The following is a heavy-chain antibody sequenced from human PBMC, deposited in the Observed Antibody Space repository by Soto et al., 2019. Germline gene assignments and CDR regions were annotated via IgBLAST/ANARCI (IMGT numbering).Heavy chain of an antibody. V-gene: IGHV3-11*01. CDR1: GFTFSDYY. Sequence: GGSLRLSCAASGFTFSDYYMSWIRQAPGKGLEWVSYISNSGSTIYYADSVKGRFTISRDNAKNSLYLQINSLRAEDTAVYYCASSIAAAPWWFDPWGQGTLVTVSS. J-gene: IGHJ5*02. D-gene: IGHD6-13*01. CDR2: ISNSGSTI. CDR3: ASSIAAAPWWFDP.